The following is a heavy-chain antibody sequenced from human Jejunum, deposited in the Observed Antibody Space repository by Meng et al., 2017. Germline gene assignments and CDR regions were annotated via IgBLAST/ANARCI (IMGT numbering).Heavy chain of an antibody. Sequence: QLQLLQWGAVLLKPSETLSLPCTVYGDSFTDYYWNWIRQPPGKGLEWIGEIHHSGSTNYNASLESRVTISRDTSKKQFSLRLSSVTAADTAVYYCARRIRGGSYLGWGQGTLVTVSS. J-gene: IGHJ4*02. V-gene: IGHV4-34*01. D-gene: IGHD1-26*01. CDR2: IHHSGST. CDR1: GDSFTDYY. CDR3: ARRIRGGSYLG.